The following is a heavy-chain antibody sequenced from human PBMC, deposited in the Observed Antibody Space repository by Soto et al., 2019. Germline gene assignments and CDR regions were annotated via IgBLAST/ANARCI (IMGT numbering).Heavy chain of an antibody. D-gene: IGHD2-2*01. V-gene: IGHV3-11*01. CDR1: GFLFSHYY. J-gene: IGHJ5*02. CDR2: ISSNSTAF. CDR3: ATGDWNRTNNFDT. Sequence: NLLESEGGLVKPGGSLRLSCEGSGFLFSHYYMSWIRQGPEKRLELVAYISSNSTAFYYADSVKGRFTVSKDDAKKSVFLQMTSVTSDDTATYYCATGDWNRTNNFDTWGQGTQVIVSA.